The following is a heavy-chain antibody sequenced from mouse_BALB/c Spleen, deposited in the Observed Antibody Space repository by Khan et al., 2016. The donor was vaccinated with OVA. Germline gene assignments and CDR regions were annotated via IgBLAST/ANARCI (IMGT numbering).Heavy chain of an antibody. J-gene: IGHJ3*01. CDR2: VSTYYGNT. V-gene: IGHV1S137*01. D-gene: IGHD2-3*01. Sequence: QVQLQQSGPELVRPGVSVKISCKGPDYTFTDYPMHWVQQSHVKSLEWIGAVSTYYGNTNYNQKFKGKAIMTVDKSSSTAYMELARLTSEDSAIYYCARDDGYSLFAYWDQGTLVTVSA. CDR1: DYTFTDYP. CDR3: ARDDGYSLFAY.